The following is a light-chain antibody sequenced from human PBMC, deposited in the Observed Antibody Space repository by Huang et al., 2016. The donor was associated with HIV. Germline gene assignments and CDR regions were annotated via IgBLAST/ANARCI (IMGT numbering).Light chain of an antibody. V-gene: IGKV3-11*01. J-gene: IGKJ4*01. Sequence: EVVLTQSPATLSLSPGERATLSCRASQSVTNYLALYQQKPGQPPRLLIYDASNRSTGVPARFSGSGSGTDFTLTISSLEPEDFAVYYCQQRGNWPPVTFGGGTKVEIK. CDR3: QQRGNWPPVT. CDR2: DAS. CDR1: QSVTNY.